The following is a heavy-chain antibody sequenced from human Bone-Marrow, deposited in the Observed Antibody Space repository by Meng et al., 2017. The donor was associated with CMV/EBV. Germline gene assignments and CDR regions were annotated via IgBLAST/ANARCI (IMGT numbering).Heavy chain of an antibody. CDR2: IYYSGST. CDR3: APLTSIAAAGNWFDP. CDR1: GGSISSSSYY. D-gene: IGHD6-13*01. V-gene: IGHV4-39*01. J-gene: IGHJ5*02. Sequence: GSLRLSCTVSGGSISSSSYYWGWIRQTPGKGLEWIGSIYYSGSTYYNPSLKSRVTISVDTSKNQFSLKLSSVTAADTAVYYCAPLTSIAAAGNWFDPWGQGTLVTVSS.